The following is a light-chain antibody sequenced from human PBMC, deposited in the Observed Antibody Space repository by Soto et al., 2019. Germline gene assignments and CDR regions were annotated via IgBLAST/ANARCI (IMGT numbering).Light chain of an antibody. Sequence: DIQMTQSPSSLSASVGDRVTITCRASQSISSYLNWYQQKPGKAPKLLIYAASSLQSGGPSRFRGSGSGKDLTLTISSLQPEDFATYYCQQSYSTPRTFGQGTKVEIK. CDR1: QSISSY. V-gene: IGKV1-39*01. CDR2: AAS. CDR3: QQSYSTPRT. J-gene: IGKJ1*01.